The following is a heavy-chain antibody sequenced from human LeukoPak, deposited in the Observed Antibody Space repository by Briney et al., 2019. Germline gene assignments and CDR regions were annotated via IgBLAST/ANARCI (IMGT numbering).Heavy chain of an antibody. V-gene: IGHV4-39*01. D-gene: IGHD3-10*01. J-gene: IGHJ6*03. CDR1: GGSISSSSYY. CDR3: ARRITRGYYMDV. Sequence: SETLSLTCTVSGGSISSSSYYWGWIRQPPGKGLEWIGSIYYSGSTYYNPSLKSRVTISVDTSKNQFSLKLSSVTAADTAVYYCARRITRGYYMDVWGKGTTVTISS. CDR2: IYYSGST.